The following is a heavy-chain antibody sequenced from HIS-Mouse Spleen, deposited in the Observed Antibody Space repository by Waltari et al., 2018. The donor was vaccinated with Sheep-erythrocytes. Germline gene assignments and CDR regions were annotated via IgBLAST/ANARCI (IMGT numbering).Heavy chain of an antibody. V-gene: IGHV3-21*01. CDR3: ARVASGATFDY. D-gene: IGHD1-26*01. J-gene: IGHJ4*02. CDR1: GFTFSRYS. CDR2: ISSSSSYI. Sequence: EVQLVESGVGLVKPGGSLRLSCAASGFTFSRYSLNWVRQAPGKGLEWVSYISSSSSYIYYADSVKGRFTISRDNAKNSLYLQMNSLRAEDTAVYYCARVASGATFDYWGQGTLVTVSS.